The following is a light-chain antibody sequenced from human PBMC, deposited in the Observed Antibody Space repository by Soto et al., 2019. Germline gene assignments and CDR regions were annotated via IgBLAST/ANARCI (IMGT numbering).Light chain of an antibody. CDR2: EVN. V-gene: IGLV2-8*01. CDR3: SSYAGSNNFGV. J-gene: IGLJ1*01. Sequence: QSALTQPPSASGSPGQSVTISCTGTSSDVGGYNYVSWYQQHPGKAPKLMIYEVNKRPSGVPDRFSGSKSGNTASLTVSGLQAEDDAYYYCSSYAGSNNFGVFGTGTKLTVL. CDR1: SSDVGGYNY.